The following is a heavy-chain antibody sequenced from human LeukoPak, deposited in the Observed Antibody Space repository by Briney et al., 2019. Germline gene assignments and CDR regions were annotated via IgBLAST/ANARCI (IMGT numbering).Heavy chain of an antibody. CDR3: ARAGQEWFGELGFDS. J-gene: IGHJ4*02. D-gene: IGHD3-10*01. CDR2: IRQDGSEK. V-gene: IGHV3-7*01. CDR1: GFTFSSYW. Sequence: GGSLRLSCAASGFTFSSYWMSWVRQAPGKGLEWVANIRQDGSEKYYVDSVKGRFTISRDNAKNSLFLQMNSLRVEDTAVYYCARAGQEWFGELGFDSWGQGTLATVSS.